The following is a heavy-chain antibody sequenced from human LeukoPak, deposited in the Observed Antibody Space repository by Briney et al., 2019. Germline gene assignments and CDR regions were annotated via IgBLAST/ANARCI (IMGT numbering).Heavy chain of an antibody. V-gene: IGHV3-21*01. CDR3: TSGLYCTDGICS. CDR1: GFTFSSYS. CDR2: ITSSSNYI. D-gene: IGHD2-15*01. J-gene: IGHJ4*02. Sequence: PGGSLRLSCAASGFTFSSYSMNWVRQAPGKGLEWVSSITSSSNYIYYADSVKGRFTIPRDNAKNSLYLQMNSLRAEDTAVYYCTSGLYCTDGICSWGQGTLVTVSS.